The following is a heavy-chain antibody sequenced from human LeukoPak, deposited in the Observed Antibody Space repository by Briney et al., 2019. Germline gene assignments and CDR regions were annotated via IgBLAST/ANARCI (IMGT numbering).Heavy chain of an antibody. CDR2: ISANSGDT. Sequence: ASVKVSCKASGYTFTVNGISWVRQAPGQGLEWLGWISANSGDTNYAEQFQGRLTLATDTSTSTAYMELRSLRDDDTAVYYCARDRWYAFDYWGQGTPVTVSS. CDR3: ARDRWYAFDY. J-gene: IGHJ4*02. CDR1: GYTFTVNG. V-gene: IGHV1-18*01. D-gene: IGHD6-13*01.